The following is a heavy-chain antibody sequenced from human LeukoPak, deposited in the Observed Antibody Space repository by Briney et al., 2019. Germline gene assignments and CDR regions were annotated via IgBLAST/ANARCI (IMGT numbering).Heavy chain of an antibody. CDR1: GFTFSSYA. V-gene: IGHV3-23*01. CDR3: AKPFGKLEIVVVPAAFDY. J-gene: IGHJ4*02. Sequence: GGSLRLSCAASGFTFSSYALSWVRQAPGKGLEWVSAISGSGGSTYYADSVKGRFTISRDNSKNTLYLQMNSLRAEDTAVYYCAKPFGKLEIVVVPAAFDYWGQGTLVTVSS. D-gene: IGHD2-2*01. CDR2: ISGSGGST.